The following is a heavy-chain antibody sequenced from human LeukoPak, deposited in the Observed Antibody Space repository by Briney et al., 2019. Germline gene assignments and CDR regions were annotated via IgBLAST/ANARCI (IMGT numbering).Heavy chain of an antibody. V-gene: IGHV4-4*07. CDR3: ARDTKGYCSGGSCYSLDY. CDR2: IYTSGST. D-gene: IGHD2-15*01. Sequence: PSETLSLTCIVSGGSISSYYWSWIRQPAGKGLEWIGRIYTSGSTNYNSSLKSRVTMSVDTSKNQFSLKLSSVTAADTAVYYCARDTKGYCSGGSCYSLDYWGQGTLVTVSS. J-gene: IGHJ4*02. CDR1: GGSISSYY.